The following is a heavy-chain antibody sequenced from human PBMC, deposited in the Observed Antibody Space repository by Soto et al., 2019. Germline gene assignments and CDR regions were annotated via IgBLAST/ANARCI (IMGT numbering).Heavy chain of an antibody. V-gene: IGHV3-7*01. CDR2: IKQDGSEK. Sequence: GGSLRLSCAASGFTFSSYWMSWVRQAPGKGLEWVAKIKQDGSEKYYVDSVKGRFTISRDNAKNSLYLQMNSLRAEDTAVYYCARDMGLWFGEFYYFDYWGQGTLVTVSS. D-gene: IGHD3-10*01. CDR1: GFTFSSYW. J-gene: IGHJ4*02. CDR3: ARDMGLWFGEFYYFDY.